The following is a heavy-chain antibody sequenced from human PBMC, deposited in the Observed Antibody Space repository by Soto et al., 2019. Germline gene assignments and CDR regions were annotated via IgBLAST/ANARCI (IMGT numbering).Heavy chain of an antibody. V-gene: IGHV3-30*18. CDR2: ISYDGSNK. Sequence: PGGSLRLSCAASGFTFSSYGMHWVRQAPGKGLEWVAVISYDGSNKYYADSVKGRFTISRDNSKNTLYLQMNSLRAEDTAVYYCAKVYCTNGVCYVPPFYYYYYGMDVWGQGTTVTVSS. D-gene: IGHD2-8*01. CDR3: AKVYCTNGVCYVPPFYYYYYGMDV. J-gene: IGHJ6*02. CDR1: GFTFSSYG.